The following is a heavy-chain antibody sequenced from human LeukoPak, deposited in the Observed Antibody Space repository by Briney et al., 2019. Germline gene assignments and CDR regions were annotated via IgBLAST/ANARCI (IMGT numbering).Heavy chain of an antibody. V-gene: IGHV4-38-2*02. D-gene: IGHD1-1*01. Sequence: PSETLSLTCTVSAYSINSDYYWGWIRRPPGKGLEWIGSIYHSGSTYYNPSLRRRLTISVDTSKNQFSLKLSSVTAADTAAYFCSGELPGTTVHYWGQGALVTVSS. CDR3: SGELPGTTVHY. CDR2: IYHSGST. CDR1: AYSINSDYY. J-gene: IGHJ4*02.